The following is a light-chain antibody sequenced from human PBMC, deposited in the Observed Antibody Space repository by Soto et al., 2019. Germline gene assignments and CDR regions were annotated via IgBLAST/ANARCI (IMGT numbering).Light chain of an antibody. J-gene: IGLJ1*01. Sequence: QSALTQPASVSGSPGQSITISCTGTSSDVGDYNYVSWYQQHPGKAPKLMLYDVSNRPSGISNRFSGSKSGNTASLTISGLQAEDEADYYCSSDTSSITLFGTGTKVTVL. V-gene: IGLV2-14*01. CDR2: DVS. CDR1: SSDVGDYNY. CDR3: SSDTSSITL.